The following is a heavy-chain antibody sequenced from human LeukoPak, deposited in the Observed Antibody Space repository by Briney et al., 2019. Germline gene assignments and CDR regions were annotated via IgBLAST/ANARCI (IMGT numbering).Heavy chain of an antibody. D-gene: IGHD3-22*01. CDR2: IYYSGST. V-gene: IGHV4-39*01. J-gene: IGHJ4*02. CDR1: GGSISSSSYY. CDR3: ARLAEGYYDSSGYYSIPYNFDY. Sequence: SETLSLTCTVSGGSISSSSYYWGWIRQPPGKGLEWIGSIYYSGSTYYNPSLKSRVTISVDTSKNQFSLKLSSMTAADTAVYYCARLAEGYYDSSGYYSIPYNFDYWGQGTLVTVSS.